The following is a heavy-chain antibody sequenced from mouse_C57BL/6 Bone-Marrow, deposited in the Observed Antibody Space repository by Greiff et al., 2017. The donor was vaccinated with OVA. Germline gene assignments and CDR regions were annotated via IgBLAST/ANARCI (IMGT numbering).Heavy chain of an antibody. CDR2: IYPGDGDT. D-gene: IGHD1-1*01. Sequence: VQRVESGPELVKPGASVKISCKASGYAFSSSWMNWVKQRPGKGLEWIGRIYPGDGDTNYNGKFKGKATLTADKSSSTAYMQLSSLTSEDSAVYFCARSSYRFAYWGQGTLVTVSA. CDR3: ARSSYRFAY. CDR1: GYAFSSSW. J-gene: IGHJ3*01. V-gene: IGHV1-82*01.